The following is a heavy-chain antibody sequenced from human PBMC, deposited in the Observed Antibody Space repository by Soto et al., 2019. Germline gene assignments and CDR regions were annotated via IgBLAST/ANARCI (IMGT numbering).Heavy chain of an antibody. Sequence: QVQLQESGPGLVKPSQTLSLTCTVSGGSISSGGYYWSWIRQHPGKGLEWIGYIYYSGSTYYNPSHTRRVNISVDTSKNQFCLKLSSVTAADTAVYYCEREVGVERPTSEFDYWGQATLVTVSS. J-gene: IGHJ4*02. V-gene: IGHV4-31*03. CDR2: IYYSGST. CDR1: GGSISSGGYY. CDR3: EREVGVERPTSEFDY. D-gene: IGHD1-1*01.